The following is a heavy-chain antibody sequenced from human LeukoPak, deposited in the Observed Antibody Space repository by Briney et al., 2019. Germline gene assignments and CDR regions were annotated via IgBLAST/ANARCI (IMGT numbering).Heavy chain of an antibody. CDR2: ISGSGGST. CDR3: ASPPRTMVVINFFDY. V-gene: IGHV3-23*01. D-gene: IGHD4-23*01. J-gene: IGHJ4*02. Sequence: GGSLRLSCAATGFTFSSYAMSWVRQAPGKGLEWVSAISGSGGSTYYADSVKGRFTISRDNSENTLYLQMNSLRAEDTAVYYCASPPRTMVVINFFDYWGQGTLVTVSS. CDR1: GFTFSSYA.